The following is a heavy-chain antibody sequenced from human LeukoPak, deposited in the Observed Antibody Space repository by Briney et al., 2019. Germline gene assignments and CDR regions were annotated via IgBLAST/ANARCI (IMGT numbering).Heavy chain of an antibody. Sequence: GASVKVSCKASGYTFISYNINWLRQATGQGLEWMGWVNPRSGDAGYLQKFQGRLTIPRDSSIDTAYMDLSGLSYEDTAIYYCARGVPLGYCTYGVCYPPYYFDYWGQGTLVTASS. D-gene: IGHD2-8*01. CDR1: GYTFISYN. CDR3: ARGVPLGYCTYGVCYPPYYFDY. CDR2: VNPRSGDA. V-gene: IGHV1-8*03. J-gene: IGHJ4*02.